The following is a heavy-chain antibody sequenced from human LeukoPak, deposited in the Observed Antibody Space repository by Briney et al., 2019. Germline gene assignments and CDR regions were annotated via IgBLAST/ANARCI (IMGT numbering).Heavy chain of an antibody. J-gene: IGHJ3*02. CDR2: INPSRGST. CDR3: SRIRITVTPRGAFDI. D-gene: IGHD4-17*01. Sequence: ASVKVSCKASGYTFTSYYMHWVRQAPGQGLEWMGIINPSRGSTSYAQKFQGRVTMTRDTSTITVYIELSSLRSEDTAVYYCSRIRITVTPRGAFDIWGQGTMVTVSS. V-gene: IGHV1-46*03. CDR1: GYTFTSYY.